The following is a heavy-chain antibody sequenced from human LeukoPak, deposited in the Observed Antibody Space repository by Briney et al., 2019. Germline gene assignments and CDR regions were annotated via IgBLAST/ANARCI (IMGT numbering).Heavy chain of an antibody. Sequence: SVKVSCKASGCTFSRYTISWVRQAPGQGLEWMGGIIPIFCTANYAQKFQGRATITADKSTRTAYMELSSLRSEDTAVYYCAVGRTTYDSSGYPHDAFDIWGKGTMVTVSS. CDR1: GCTFSRYT. V-gene: IGHV1-69*06. J-gene: IGHJ3*02. CDR2: IIPIFCTA. CDR3: AVGRTTYDSSGYPHDAFDI. D-gene: IGHD3-22*01.